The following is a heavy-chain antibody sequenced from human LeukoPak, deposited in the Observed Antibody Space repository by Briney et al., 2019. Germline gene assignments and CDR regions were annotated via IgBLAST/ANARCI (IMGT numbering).Heavy chain of an antibody. CDR3: AKVNEDIVVVVAASVFDY. V-gene: IGHV3-30-3*01. D-gene: IGHD2-15*01. CDR2: XSYDGSNK. Sequence: SLRXSCAASGFTFSSYAMHWVRQAPGKGLEWVAVXSYDGSNKYYADSVKGRFTISRDNSKNTLYLQMNSLRAEDTAVYYCAKVNEDIVVVVAASVFDYWGQGTLVTVSS. CDR1: GFTFSSYA. J-gene: IGHJ4*02.